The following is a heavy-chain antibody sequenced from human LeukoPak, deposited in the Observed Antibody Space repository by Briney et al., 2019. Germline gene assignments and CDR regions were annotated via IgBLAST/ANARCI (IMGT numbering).Heavy chain of an antibody. CDR2: IYYSGST. CDR3: ARDRKKYYDFWSGTDAFDI. Sequence: SETLSLTCTVSGGSIRSYYWSWIRQPPGKGLEWIGYIYYSGSTNYNPSLKSRVTMLVDTSKNQFSLKLSSVTAADTAVYYYARDRKKYYDFWSGTDAFDIWGQGTMVTVSS. D-gene: IGHD3-3*01. V-gene: IGHV4-59*01. J-gene: IGHJ3*02. CDR1: GGSIRSYY.